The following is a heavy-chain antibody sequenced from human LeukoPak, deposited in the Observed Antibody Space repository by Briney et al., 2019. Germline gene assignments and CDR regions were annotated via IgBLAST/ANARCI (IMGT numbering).Heavy chain of an antibody. V-gene: IGHV4-39*01. CDR1: GGSISSSSYY. CDR3: ARLRYSSSADDY. Sequence: SETLSLTCTVSGGSISSSSYYWGWIRQPPGKGLEWIGSIYYSGSTYYNPSLKSRVTISVDTSKNQFSLKLSSVTAADTAVYYCARLRYSSSADDYWGQGNLVTVSS. D-gene: IGHD6-6*01. CDR2: IYYSGST. J-gene: IGHJ4*02.